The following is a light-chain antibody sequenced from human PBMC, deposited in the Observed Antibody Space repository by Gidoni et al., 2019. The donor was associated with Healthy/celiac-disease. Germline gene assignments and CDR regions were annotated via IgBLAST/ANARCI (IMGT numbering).Light chain of an antibody. CDR1: QLGDKY. V-gene: IGLV3-1*01. CDR2: QDS. CDR3: QAWDSSTGPVV. J-gene: IGLJ2*01. Sequence: SSELTQPPSVSVSPGQTASITCSGDQLGDKYACWYQQKPGQSPVLVIYQDSKRPSGIPERFSGSNPGNTATLTISGTQAMDEADYYCQAWDSSTGPVVFGGGTKLTVL.